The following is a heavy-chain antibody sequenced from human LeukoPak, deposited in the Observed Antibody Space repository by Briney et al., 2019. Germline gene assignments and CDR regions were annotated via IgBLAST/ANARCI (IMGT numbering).Heavy chain of an antibody. CDR2: INHSGGT. D-gene: IGHD3-22*01. Sequence: KPSETLSLTCAVYGGSFSGYYWSWIRQPAGKGLEWIGEINHSGGTNYNPSLKSRVTISVDTSKNQFSLKLSSVTAADTAVYYCXXGLGYYDSSGYYRWGQGTLVTVSS. CDR1: GGSFSGYY. J-gene: IGHJ5*02. CDR3: XXGLGYYDSSGYYR. V-gene: IGHV4-34*01.